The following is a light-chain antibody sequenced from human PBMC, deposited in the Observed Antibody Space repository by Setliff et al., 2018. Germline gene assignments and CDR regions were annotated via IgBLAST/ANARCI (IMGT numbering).Light chain of an antibody. CDR1: SSDVGAYDY. CDR2: DVS. J-gene: IGLJ1*01. Sequence: QSALTQPASVSGSPGQSITISCTGSSSDVGAYDYVSWYQHHPGRAPKFMIYDVSNRPSGVSNRFSGSKSGNTASLTISGLQAEDEADYYCSSYTSSGTDVFGSGTKVTVL. V-gene: IGLV2-14*03. CDR3: SSYTSSGTDV.